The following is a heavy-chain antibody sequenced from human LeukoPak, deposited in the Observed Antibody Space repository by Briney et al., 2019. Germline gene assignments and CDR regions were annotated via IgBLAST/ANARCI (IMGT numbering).Heavy chain of an antibody. D-gene: IGHD2-2*01. J-gene: IGHJ5*01. CDR2: INPKDGGS. V-gene: IGHV1-2*02. CDR3: ARGVLPARFDS. CDR1: GYTFTVYW. Sequence: GASVKVSCQASGYTFTVYWIHWVRQTPRQGVEWMGWINPKDGGSNSAQKFQGRVTMTRDTSSSTVYMELSSLISDDTAVYFCARGVLPARFDSWGQGTLVTVTS.